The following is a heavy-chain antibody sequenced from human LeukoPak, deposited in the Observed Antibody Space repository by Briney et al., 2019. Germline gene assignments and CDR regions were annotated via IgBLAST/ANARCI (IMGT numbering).Heavy chain of an antibody. D-gene: IGHD3-10*01. CDR2: IWYDGSNK. Sequence: GRSLRLSCAASGFTFSSYGMHWVRQAPGKGLEWVAVIWYDGSNKYYADSVKGRFTISRDNSKNTLYLQMNSLRAEDTAVYYCARGPRDRGVITNEIDYWGQGTLVTVSS. V-gene: IGHV3-33*01. J-gene: IGHJ4*02. CDR3: ARGPRDRGVITNEIDY. CDR1: GFTFSSYG.